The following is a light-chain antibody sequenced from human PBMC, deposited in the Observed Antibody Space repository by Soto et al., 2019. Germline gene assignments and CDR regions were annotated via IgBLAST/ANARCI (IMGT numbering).Light chain of an antibody. CDR2: DSS. Sequence: DIQMTQSPSSLSASVGDRVTIACQSSHDVSRNLNWLQQKPGEAPKLLIYDSSNLERGVPSRCSGSGSRTYFILIISRLHPEDVATYYWQHYSSMVSFGGGTAIEIK. CDR3: QHYSSMVS. CDR1: HDVSRN. V-gene: IGKV1-33*01. J-gene: IGKJ4*01.